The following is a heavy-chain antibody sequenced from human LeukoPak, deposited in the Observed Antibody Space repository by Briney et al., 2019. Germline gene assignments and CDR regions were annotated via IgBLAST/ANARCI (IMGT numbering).Heavy chain of an antibody. CDR1: GFTFSSYS. D-gene: IGHD5-18*01. Sequence: GGSLRLSCAASGFTFSSYSMNWVRQAPGNGLEWVSYISSSSSTIYYADSVKGRFTISRDNAKNSLYLQMNSLRAEDTAVYYCARDQVDTAMVTPLFDYWGQGTLVTVSS. CDR2: ISSSSSTI. CDR3: ARDQVDTAMVTPLFDY. V-gene: IGHV3-48*01. J-gene: IGHJ4*02.